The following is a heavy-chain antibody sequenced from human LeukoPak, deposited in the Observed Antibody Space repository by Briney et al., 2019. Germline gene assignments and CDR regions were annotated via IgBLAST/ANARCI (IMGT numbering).Heavy chain of an antibody. CDR2: IYHSGST. D-gene: IGHD2-2*01. CDR1: GGSISSGGYS. Sequence: PSETLSLTCAVSGGSISSGGYSWSWIRRPPGKGLEWIGYIYHSGSTYYNPSLKSRVTISVGRSKNQFSLKLSSVTAADTAVYYCARDIVVVPAARAPYWYFDLWGRGTLVTVSS. J-gene: IGHJ2*01. CDR3: ARDIVVVPAARAPYWYFDL. V-gene: IGHV4-30-2*01.